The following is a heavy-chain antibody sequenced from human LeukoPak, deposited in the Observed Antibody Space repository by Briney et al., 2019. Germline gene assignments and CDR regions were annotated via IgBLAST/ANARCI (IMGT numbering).Heavy chain of an antibody. V-gene: IGHV4-30-2*01. D-gene: IGHD2-2*02. CDR1: GGSISSGGYS. Sequence: SETLSLTCAVSGGSISSGGYSWSWIRQPPGKGLEWNGYIYHSGSTYYNPSLKSRVTISVDRSKNQFSLKLSSVTAADTAVYYCVRDWGPAAIGASYSYHGMDVWGQGTTVTVSS. CDR2: IYHSGST. CDR3: VRDWGPAAIGASYSYHGMDV. J-gene: IGHJ6*02.